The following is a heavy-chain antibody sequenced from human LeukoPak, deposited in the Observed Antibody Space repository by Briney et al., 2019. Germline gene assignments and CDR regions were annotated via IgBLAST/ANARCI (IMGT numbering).Heavy chain of an antibody. V-gene: IGHV4-34*01. D-gene: IGHD1-26*01. J-gene: IGHJ4*02. CDR1: GGSFSGYY. CDR2: INHSGST. CDR3: ARDLSRATLDY. Sequence: SETLSLTCAVYGGSFSGYYWSWIRQPPGKGLEWIGEINHSGSTNYNPSLKSRVTISVDTSKNQFSLKLSSVTAADTAVYYCARDLSRATLDYWGQGTLDTVSS.